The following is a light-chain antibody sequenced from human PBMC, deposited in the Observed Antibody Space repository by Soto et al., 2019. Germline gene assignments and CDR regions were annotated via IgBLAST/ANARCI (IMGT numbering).Light chain of an antibody. Sequence: DIQMTQSPSSVSASVGDRVTITCRASQGLGVWLGWYQQKPGKAPQLLIFGASGLQTGVPSRFSGSGSGTDFPLTISSLQHEDFATYYCQQAYSFPLTFGGGTKVEIK. CDR3: QQAYSFPLT. J-gene: IGKJ4*01. CDR1: QGLGVW. V-gene: IGKV1-12*01. CDR2: GAS.